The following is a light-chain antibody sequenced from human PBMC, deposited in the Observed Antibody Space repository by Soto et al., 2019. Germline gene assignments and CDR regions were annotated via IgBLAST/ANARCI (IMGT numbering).Light chain of an antibody. V-gene: IGKV1-16*01. CDR1: QDISNY. Sequence: DIQMTQSPSSLSASVGDRVTITCQAGQDISNYLNWYQQKPGKAPKLLIYAASTLQSGVPSRFSGSGSGTDFTLTISCLQSEDFATYYCQHYNSYSEAFGQGTKVAIK. CDR3: QHYNSYSEA. J-gene: IGKJ1*01. CDR2: AAS.